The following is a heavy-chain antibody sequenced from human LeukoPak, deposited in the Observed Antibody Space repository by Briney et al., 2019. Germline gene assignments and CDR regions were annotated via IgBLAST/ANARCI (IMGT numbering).Heavy chain of an antibody. CDR3: ARKGAAEGIVVINWFEP. D-gene: IGHD3-22*01. CDR1: GGTFSSYA. Sequence: SVKVSCKASGGTFSSYAISWVRQAPGQGLEWMGGIIPIFGTANYAQKFQGRVTITADESTSTAYMELSSLRSEDTAVYYCARKGAAEGIVVINWFEPWGQGTLVTVSS. V-gene: IGHV1-69*01. J-gene: IGHJ5*02. CDR2: IIPIFGTA.